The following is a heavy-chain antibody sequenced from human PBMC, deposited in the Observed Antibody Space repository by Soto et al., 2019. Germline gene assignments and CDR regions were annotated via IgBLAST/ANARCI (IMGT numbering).Heavy chain of an antibody. Sequence: QVQLVQSGAEVKKPGSSVKVSCKASVGTFSSYTISWVRQAPGQGLEWMGRIIPILGRANYVQKFQGRVTITEEKSTGKAYMELRSLRSEDTAVYYGRVVTAEGMDVWGQGTTVTVSS. D-gene: IGHD2-21*02. CDR1: VGTFSSYT. CDR3: RVVTAEGMDV. J-gene: IGHJ6*02. CDR2: IIPILGRA. V-gene: IGHV1-69*02.